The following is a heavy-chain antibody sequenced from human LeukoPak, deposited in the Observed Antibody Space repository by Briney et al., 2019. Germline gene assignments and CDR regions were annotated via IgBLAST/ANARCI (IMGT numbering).Heavy chain of an antibody. CDR2: ISGSGGDT. CDR3: AKDQGYCSSTSCYADY. V-gene: IGHV3-23*01. Sequence: SGGSLRLSCAASGFTFSSYAMSWVRQAPGKGLEWVSAISGSGGDTYYADSVEGRFTISRDNSKNTLYLQMNSLRAEDTAVYYCAKDQGYCSSTSCYADYWGQGTLVTVSS. J-gene: IGHJ4*02. CDR1: GFTFSSYA. D-gene: IGHD2-2*01.